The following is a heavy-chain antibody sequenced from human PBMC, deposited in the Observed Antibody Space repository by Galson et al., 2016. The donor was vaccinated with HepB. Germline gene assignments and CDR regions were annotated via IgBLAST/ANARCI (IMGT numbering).Heavy chain of an antibody. CDR3: SRRDGGMGTTMLDY. CDR1: GDSISRSSYY. V-gene: IGHV4-39*01. J-gene: IGHJ4*02. D-gene: IGHD1-26*01. CDR2: IYYSGST. Sequence: SETLSLTCTVSGDSISRSSYYWGWIRQSPGKGLEWIGSIYYSGSTSYNPSLKRRVTISVDTSNNQFSLKLSSVTAADTAVYYCSRRDGGMGTTMLDYWGQGTLVTVSS.